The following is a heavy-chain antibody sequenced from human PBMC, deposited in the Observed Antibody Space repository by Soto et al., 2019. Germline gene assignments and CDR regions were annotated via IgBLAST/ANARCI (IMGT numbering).Heavy chain of an antibody. Sequence: PGGSLRLSCAASGFTFSSYWMSWVRQAPGKGLEWVANIKQDGSEKYYVDSVKGRFTISRDNAKNSLYLQMNSLRAEDTAVYYCARRRYYYGSGSYYPDYYYYYGMDVWGQGTTATVSS. V-gene: IGHV3-7*03. D-gene: IGHD3-10*01. CDR1: GFTFSSYW. J-gene: IGHJ6*02. CDR2: IKQDGSEK. CDR3: ARRRYYYGSGSYYPDYYYYYGMDV.